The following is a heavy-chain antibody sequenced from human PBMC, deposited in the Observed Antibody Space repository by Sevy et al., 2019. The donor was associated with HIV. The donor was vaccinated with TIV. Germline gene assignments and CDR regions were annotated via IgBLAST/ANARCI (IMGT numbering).Heavy chain of an antibody. Sequence: GGSLRLSCAASGFSFSHAWMTWVRQAPGKGLEWVGRIKSKPDGGTTDYGAPVKGRFTISRDDSKNTLYLQMNSLKTEDTGIYYCSTGPIILLVVTDGKDVWGQGTTVTVSS. V-gene: IGHV3-15*01. CDR2: IKSKPDGGTT. CDR1: GFSFSHAW. CDR3: STGPIILLVVTDGKDV. J-gene: IGHJ6*02. D-gene: IGHD2-8*02.